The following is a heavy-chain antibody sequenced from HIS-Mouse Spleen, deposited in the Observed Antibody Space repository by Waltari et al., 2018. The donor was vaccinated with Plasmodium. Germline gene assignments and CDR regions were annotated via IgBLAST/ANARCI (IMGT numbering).Heavy chain of an antibody. CDR2: IKQDGSEK. J-gene: IGHJ2*01. CDR3: ASSWYWYFDL. Sequence: EVQLVESGGGLVQPGGSLRLSCAASGFTFSSYWMSWVRQAPGKGLTWVAKIKQDGSEKYYVDSVKGRFTIARDNAKNSLYLQMNSLRAEDTAVYYCASSWYWYFDLWGRGTLVTVSS. CDR1: GFTFSSYW. V-gene: IGHV3-7*01. D-gene: IGHD6-13*01.